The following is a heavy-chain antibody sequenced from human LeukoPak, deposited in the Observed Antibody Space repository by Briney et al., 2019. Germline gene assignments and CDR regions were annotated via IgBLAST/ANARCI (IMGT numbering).Heavy chain of an antibody. Sequence: PGRSLRLSCAASGFTFSSYAMHWVRQAPGKGLEWLAVMSFDGSNKYYADSVKGRFTISRDNSENTLYLQMNSLRAEDTALYYCTRDPRRSSQTGYFDYWGQGTLVTVSS. D-gene: IGHD6-13*01. CDR1: GFTFSSYA. V-gene: IGHV3-30*04. CDR3: TRDPRRSSQTGYFDY. J-gene: IGHJ4*02. CDR2: MSFDGSNK.